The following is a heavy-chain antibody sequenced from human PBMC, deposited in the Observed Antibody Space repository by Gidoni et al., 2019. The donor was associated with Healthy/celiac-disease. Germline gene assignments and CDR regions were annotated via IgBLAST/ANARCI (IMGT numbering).Heavy chain of an antibody. CDR2: ISGSGGST. V-gene: IGHV3-23*01. Sequence: EVQLLEYGGGLVQPAVSLRLSCAAAGFTLSSYAMSWVRQAPGKGLEWVSAISGSGGSTYYADSVKGRFTISRDNSKNTLYLQMNSLRAEDTAVYYCAKLAAGTDSDYWGQGTLVTFSS. D-gene: IGHD6-13*01. CDR1: GFTLSSYA. CDR3: AKLAAGTDSDY. J-gene: IGHJ4*02.